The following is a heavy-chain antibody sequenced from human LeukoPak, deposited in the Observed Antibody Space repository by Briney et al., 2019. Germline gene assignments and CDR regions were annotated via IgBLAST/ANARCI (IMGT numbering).Heavy chain of an antibody. CDR1: GFTFDDYA. CDR2: ISWNSGSI. Sequence: GGSLRLSCAASGFTFDDYAMHWVRQAPGKGLEWVSGISWNSGSIGYADSVKGRFTISRDNAKNSLYLQMNSLRAEDTALYYCVANTPYSGGPWGQGTLVTVSS. CDR3: VANTPYSGGP. V-gene: IGHV3-9*01. J-gene: IGHJ5*02. D-gene: IGHD1-26*01.